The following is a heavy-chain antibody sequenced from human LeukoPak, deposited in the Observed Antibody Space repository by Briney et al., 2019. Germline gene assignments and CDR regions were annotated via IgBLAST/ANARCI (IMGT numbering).Heavy chain of an antibody. J-gene: IGHJ4*02. V-gene: IGHV3-21*01. CDR3: ARSSQGDSSGYWWDY. CDR1: GFTLRGYG. D-gene: IGHD3-22*01. CDR2: ISSSNSYI. Sequence: GGSLRLSCAASGFTLRGYGMHWVRQAPGKGLEWVSSISSSNSYIYYADSVKGRFTISRDNAKNSLYLQMNSLRAEDTAVYYCARSSQGDSSGYWWDYWGQGTLVTVSS.